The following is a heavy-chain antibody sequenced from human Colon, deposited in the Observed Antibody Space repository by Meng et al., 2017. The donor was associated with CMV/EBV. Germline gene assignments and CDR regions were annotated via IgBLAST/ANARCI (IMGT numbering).Heavy chain of an antibody. CDR2: ISAGGESR. Sequence: GGSLRLSCAASGFTFNNYAMNWVRLAPGKGLEWVSGISAGGESRYYVESVKGRFTISRDNSRNTLHLEMNSLRAEDTALYYCASGKPSVSDGPWGDTFNMWGQGTMVTVSS. CDR1: GFTFNNYA. CDR3: ASGKPSVSDGPWGDTFNM. J-gene: IGHJ3*02. D-gene: IGHD1-26*01. V-gene: IGHV3-23*01.